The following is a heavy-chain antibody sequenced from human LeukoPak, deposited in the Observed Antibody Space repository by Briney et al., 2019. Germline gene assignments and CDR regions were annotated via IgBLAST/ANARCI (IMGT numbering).Heavy chain of an antibody. J-gene: IGHJ6*03. CDR3: ARTYYDISYYMDV. CDR1: SGSINSSNW. D-gene: IGHD3-9*01. V-gene: IGHV4-59*01. CDR2: IYYSGST. Sequence: SETLSLTCAVSSGSINSSNWWSWIRQPPGKGLEWIGYIYYSGSTNYNPSLKSRVTISVDTSKNQFSLKLSSVTAADTAVYYCARTYYDISYYMDVWGKGTTVTISS.